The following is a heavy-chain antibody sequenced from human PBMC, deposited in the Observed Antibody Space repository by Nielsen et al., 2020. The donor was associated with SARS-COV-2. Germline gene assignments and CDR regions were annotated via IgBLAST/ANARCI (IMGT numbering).Heavy chain of an antibody. CDR1: GVSIRNNDW. CDR2: TSHTGTT. D-gene: IGHD2-15*01. Sequence: GSLRLSCGVSGVSIRNNDWWSWVRQSPGKGLEWIGETSHTGTTHYNPSLAGRVTISVDRYNNHFSLNLKSVTAADTAVYYCARKGGVAIVAFDVWGQGAPVTVSS. V-gene: IGHV4-4*02. J-gene: IGHJ3*01. CDR3: ARKGGVAIVAFDV.